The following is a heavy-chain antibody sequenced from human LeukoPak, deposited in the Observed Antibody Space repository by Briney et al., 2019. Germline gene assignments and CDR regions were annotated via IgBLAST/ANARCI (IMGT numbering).Heavy chain of an antibody. V-gene: IGHV1-69*05. D-gene: IGHD3-22*01. J-gene: IGHJ3*02. CDR2: IIPIFGTA. CDR3: AREYYYDSSGYYHYAFDI. Sequence: ASVKVSCKACGGTFSSYAISWVRQAPGQGLEWMGGIIPIFGTANYAQKFQGRVTITTDESTSTAYMELSSLRSEDTAVYYCAREYYYDSSGYYHYAFDIWGQGTMVTVSS. CDR1: GGTFSSYA.